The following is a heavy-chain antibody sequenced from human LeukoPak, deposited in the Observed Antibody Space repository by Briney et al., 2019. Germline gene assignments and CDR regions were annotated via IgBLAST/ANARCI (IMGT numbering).Heavy chain of an antibody. CDR2: INTDGSST. J-gene: IGHJ4*02. CDR1: GFTFSSYR. CDR3: ARHPLYSSSWFPFDY. D-gene: IGHD6-13*01. Sequence: GGSLRLSCAASGFTFSSYRMHWVRQAPGKGLVWVSRINTDGSSTSYADSVKGRFTISRDNAKNTLYLQMNSLRAEDTAVYYCARHPLYSSSWFPFDYWGQGTLVTVSS. V-gene: IGHV3-74*01.